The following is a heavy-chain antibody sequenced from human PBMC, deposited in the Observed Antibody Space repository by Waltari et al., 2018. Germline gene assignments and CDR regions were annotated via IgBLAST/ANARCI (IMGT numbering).Heavy chain of an antibody. CDR1: GFTVSSNY. CDR3: ARCTYCTNGVLYGMDV. D-gene: IGHD2-8*01. Sequence: EVQLVESGGGLIQPGGSLRLSCAASGFTVSSNYMSWVRQAPGKGLEWVSVIYSGGSTYVADSVKGRFTISRDNSKNTLYLQMNSLRAEDTAVYYCARCTYCTNGVLYGMDVWGQGTTVTVSS. J-gene: IGHJ6*02. V-gene: IGHV3-53*01. CDR2: IYSGGST.